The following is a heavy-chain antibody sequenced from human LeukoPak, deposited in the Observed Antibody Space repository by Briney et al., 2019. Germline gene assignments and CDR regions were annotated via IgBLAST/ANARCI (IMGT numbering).Heavy chain of an antibody. V-gene: IGHV1-2*02. Sequence: GASVKVSCKASGYTFTSYDINWVRQATGRGLEWMGWINPSTGGTNYAQKFQGRVTMTRDTSISTAYMELSRLRSDDTAVYFCARVGEYGSGSYLVYWGQGTLVTVSS. CDR2: INPSTGGT. J-gene: IGHJ4*02. CDR1: GYTFTSYD. CDR3: ARVGEYGSGSYLVY. D-gene: IGHD3-10*01.